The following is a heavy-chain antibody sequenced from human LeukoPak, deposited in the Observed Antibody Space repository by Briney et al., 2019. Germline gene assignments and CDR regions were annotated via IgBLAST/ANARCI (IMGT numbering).Heavy chain of an antibody. Sequence: SETLSLTCTVSGGSISSSSYYWGWIRQPPGKGLEWIGISYYSGSTYYNPSLKSRLTISVDTSKNQFSLKLSSVTATETAVYYCARRGYCSSTSCYEYWFDPWGQGTLVTVSS. D-gene: IGHD2-2*01. CDR1: GGSISSSSYY. V-gene: IGHV4-39*01. J-gene: IGHJ5*02. CDR3: ARRGYCSSTSCYEYWFDP. CDR2: SYYSGST.